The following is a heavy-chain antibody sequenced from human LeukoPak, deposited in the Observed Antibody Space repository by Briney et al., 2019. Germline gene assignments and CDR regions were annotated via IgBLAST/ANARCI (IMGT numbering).Heavy chain of an antibody. D-gene: IGHD2-8*02. J-gene: IGHJ3*02. CDR2: ISGSGGST. CDR3: AKTRSVLVVVRDAFDI. Sequence: GGTLRLSCAASGLTFRSYAMSWVRQAPGKGLEWVSVISGSGGSTFYADSVKGRFTISRHNSKNTLYLQMNSLRAEDTAVYYCAKTRSVLVVVRDAFDIWDQGTMVTVSS. V-gene: IGHV3-23*01. CDR1: GLTFRSYA.